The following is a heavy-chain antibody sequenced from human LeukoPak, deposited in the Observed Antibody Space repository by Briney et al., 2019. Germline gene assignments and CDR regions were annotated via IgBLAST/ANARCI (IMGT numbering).Heavy chain of an antibody. CDR1: GFTFSSYG. D-gene: IGHD1-1*01. CDR3: ARSRNLRTFDY. Sequence: GGSLRLSCAASGFTFSSYGIHWVRDAPGKGLEWVTFIRHDGTNQHYGDSVKVRFPISRDNLKNTVYLQMNRARDEDTAVYFCARSRNLRTFDYWGQGTLVAVSS. J-gene: IGHJ4*02. V-gene: IGHV3-30*02. CDR2: IRHDGTNQ.